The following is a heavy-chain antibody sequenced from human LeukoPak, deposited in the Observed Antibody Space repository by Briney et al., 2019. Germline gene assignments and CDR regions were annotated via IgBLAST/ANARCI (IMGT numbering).Heavy chain of an antibody. Sequence: PGGSLRLSCAASGFIFNSYGMHWVRQAPGKGLEWVAVISYDGNKKDYADSVKGRFTISRDNSKNTLYLQMNSQRTEDTAVYYCAKDRVFYYYYYGMDVWGQGTTVTVSS. J-gene: IGHJ6*02. D-gene: IGHD3-10*01. CDR2: ISYDGNKK. V-gene: IGHV3-30*18. CDR3: AKDRVFYYYYYGMDV. CDR1: GFIFNSYG.